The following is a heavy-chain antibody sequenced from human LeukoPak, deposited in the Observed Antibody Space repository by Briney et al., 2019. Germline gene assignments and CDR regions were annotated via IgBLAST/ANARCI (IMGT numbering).Heavy chain of an antibody. V-gene: IGHV3-7*01. D-gene: IGHD6-19*01. CDR1: GFTFSSYW. CDR3: ARSTSSGQTKYAFDV. CDR2: IKHDGSEK. J-gene: IGHJ3*01. Sequence: GGSLRLSCAASGFTFSSYWMSWVRQAPGKGLEWVANIKHDGSEKYYVDSVKGRFTISRDNAKNSLYLQMNGLRAEDTAVYYCARSTSSGQTKYAFDVWSQGTMVTVSS.